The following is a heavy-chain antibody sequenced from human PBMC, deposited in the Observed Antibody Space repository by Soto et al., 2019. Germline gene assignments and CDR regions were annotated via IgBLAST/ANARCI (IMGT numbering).Heavy chain of an antibody. CDR2: INHSGST. Sequence: QVQLQQWGAGLLKPSGTLSLTCAVYGGSFSGYYWSWIRQPPGKGLEWIGEINHSGSTNYNPSLKSRVTISVDTSKNQFSLKLSSVTAADTAVYYCAREVGIAAAGTHYYYYGMDVWGQGTTVTVSS. J-gene: IGHJ6*02. CDR3: AREVGIAAAGTHYYYYGMDV. V-gene: IGHV4-34*01. CDR1: GGSFSGYY. D-gene: IGHD6-13*01.